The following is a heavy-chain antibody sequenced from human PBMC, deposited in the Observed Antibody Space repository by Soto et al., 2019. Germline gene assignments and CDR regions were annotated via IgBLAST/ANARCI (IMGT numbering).Heavy chain of an antibody. J-gene: IGHJ6*03. V-gene: IGHV3-64*01. Sequence: GRPKRVSCTAAGLNIRNYGMHWVSKTTGKGLEYVSGISNNGAHTDYAKSVKGRFTISRDNSENTLYLQMGSLRAEDMALYYCARRGYGSRWPNVYMDVWGKGTTVTVSS. CDR2: ISNNGAHT. CDR1: GLNIRNYG. CDR3: ARRGYGSRWPNVYMDV. D-gene: IGHD6-13*01.